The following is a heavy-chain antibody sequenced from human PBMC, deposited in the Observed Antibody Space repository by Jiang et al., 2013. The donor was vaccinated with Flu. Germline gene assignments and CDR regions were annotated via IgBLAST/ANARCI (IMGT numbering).Heavy chain of an antibody. J-gene: IGHJ4*02. D-gene: IGHD3-22*01. CDR1: GFSLSTSGVG. CDR3: AHIVKYYYDSSGYSPMEFDY. V-gene: IGHV2-5*02. Sequence: KPTQTLTLTCTFSGFSLSTSGVGVGWIRQPPGKALEWLALIYWDDDKRYSPSLKSRLTITKDTSKNQVVLTMTNMDPVDTATYYCAHIVKYYYDSSGYSPMEFDYWGQGTLVTVSS. CDR2: IYWDDDK.